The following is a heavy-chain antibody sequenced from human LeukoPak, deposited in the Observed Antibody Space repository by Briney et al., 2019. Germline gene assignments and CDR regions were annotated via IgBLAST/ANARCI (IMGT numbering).Heavy chain of an antibody. V-gene: IGHV1-18*01. CDR2: ISAYNGNT. Sequence: ASVKVSFKASGYTFTIYGISWVRQAPGQGLEWMGWISAYNGNTNYAQKLQGRVTMTTDTSTSTAYMELRSLRSDDTAVYYCARDPDCSSTSCYYAWFDPWGQGTLVTVSS. CDR3: ARDPDCSSTSCYYAWFDP. CDR1: GYTFTIYG. J-gene: IGHJ5*02. D-gene: IGHD2-2*01.